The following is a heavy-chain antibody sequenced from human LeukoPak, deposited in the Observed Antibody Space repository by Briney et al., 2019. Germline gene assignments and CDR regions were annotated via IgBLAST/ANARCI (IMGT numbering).Heavy chain of an antibody. V-gene: IGHV3-23*01. CDR2: VSGSGTTT. CDR3: AKFGLAGSGRYHDAFDI. J-gene: IGHJ3*02. CDR1: GFTFGNYA. Sequence: PGGSLRLSCAASGFTFGNYAMSWVRQAPGKGLEWVSGVSGSGTTTYYADSVKGRFSISRDNSKNTLFLQMNSLRADDTAVYYCAKFGLAGSGRYHDAFDIWGQGTMVTVSS. D-gene: IGHD3-10*01.